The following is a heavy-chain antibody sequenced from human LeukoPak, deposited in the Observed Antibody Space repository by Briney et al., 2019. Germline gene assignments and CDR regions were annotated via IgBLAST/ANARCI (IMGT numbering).Heavy chain of an antibody. CDR1: GFTCSSYA. J-gene: IGHJ4*02. V-gene: IGHV3-30*04. CDR2: ISYDGSNK. CDR3: ASTYGGNVNVVDY. D-gene: IGHD4-23*01. Sequence: GGSLRLYCAASGFTCSSYAMHWLPQAPGQGREGVAVISYDGSNKYYADSVKGRFTISRDNSKNTLYLQTNSLRAEDTAVYYCASTYGGNVNVVDYWGQGTLVTVSS.